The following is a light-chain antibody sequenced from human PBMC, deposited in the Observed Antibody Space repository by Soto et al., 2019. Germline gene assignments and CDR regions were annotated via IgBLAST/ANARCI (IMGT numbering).Light chain of an antibody. V-gene: IGKV1-9*01. CDR3: QQYNSYRT. CDR1: QTIRSH. J-gene: IGKJ1*01. CDR2: ATS. Sequence: DIQMTQFPLSLSASVGDRVTITCRASQTIRSHLNWYQQKPGEAPKIVIYATSTLQSGVPSRFNGSVSGTEFTLTISSLQPDDFATYYCQQYNSYRTFGQGTKVDIK.